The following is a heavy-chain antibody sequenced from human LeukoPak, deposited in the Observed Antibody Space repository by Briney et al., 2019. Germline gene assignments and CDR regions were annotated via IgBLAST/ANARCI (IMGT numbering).Heavy chain of an antibody. CDR1: GDSISNYY. CDR3: ARGLRGHDAMDV. V-gene: IGHV4-4*07. Sequence: SSETLSLTCTVSGDSISNYYWSWIRQPAGKGREWIGRIYPSGTTNFSPSLKSRVTMSLDTSKNQFSLNLSSVTAADTAIYYCARGLRGHDAMDVWGQGTTVTVSS. D-gene: IGHD3-16*01. CDR2: IYPSGTT. J-gene: IGHJ6*02.